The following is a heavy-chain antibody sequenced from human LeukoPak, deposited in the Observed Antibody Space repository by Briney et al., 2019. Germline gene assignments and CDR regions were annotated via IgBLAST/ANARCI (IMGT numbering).Heavy chain of an antibody. J-gene: IGHJ5*02. V-gene: IGHV3-66*04. Sequence: GGSLRLSCAASGFTFSSYAMNWVRQAPGKGLEWVSVIYSGGSTYYADSVKGRFTISRDNSKNTLYLQMNSLRAEDTAVYYCASQVYGSGPFDPWGQGTLVTVSS. CDR3: ASQVYGSGPFDP. CDR2: IYSGGST. D-gene: IGHD3-10*01. CDR1: GFTFSSYA.